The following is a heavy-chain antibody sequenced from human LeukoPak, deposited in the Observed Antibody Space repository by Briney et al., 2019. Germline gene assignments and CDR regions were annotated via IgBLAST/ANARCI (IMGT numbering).Heavy chain of an antibody. D-gene: IGHD3-3*01. CDR1: GFTFSGYW. J-gene: IGHJ6*03. V-gene: IGHV3-74*01. CDR3: AAGGGWDPSFGVVTHIDA. CDR2: IDNDGHGI. Sequence: PGGSLRLSCGTSGFTFSGYWMHWVRQGPEKGLELVSRIDNDGHGIIYADSVKGRFTTSRDNVKNTLYLQMNSLRVEDTAVYYCAAGGGWDPSFGVVTHIDAWGKGTTVVVS.